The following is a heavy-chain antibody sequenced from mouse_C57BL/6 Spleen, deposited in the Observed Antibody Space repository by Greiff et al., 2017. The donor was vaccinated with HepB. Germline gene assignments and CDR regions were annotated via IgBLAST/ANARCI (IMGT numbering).Heavy chain of an antibody. CDR1: GYTFTDYN. D-gene: IGHD2-4*01. J-gene: IGHJ4*01. Sequence: EVQLQQSGPELVKPGASVKMSCKASGYTFTDYNMHWVKQSHGKSLEWIGYINPNNGGTSYNQKFKGKATLTVNKSSSTAYMELRSLTSEDSAVYYCARYPPIYDDYDDYAMDYWGQGTSVTVSS. CDR3: ARYPPIYDDYDDYAMDY. V-gene: IGHV1-22*01. CDR2: INPNNGGT.